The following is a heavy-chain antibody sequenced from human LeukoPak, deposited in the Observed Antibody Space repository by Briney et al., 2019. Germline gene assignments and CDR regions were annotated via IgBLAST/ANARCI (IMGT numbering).Heavy chain of an antibody. D-gene: IGHD2-2*01. CDR2: MNPNSGNT. CDR1: GYTFNSYD. J-gene: IGHJ4*02. V-gene: IGHV1-8*01. Sequence: GASVKVSCKASGYTFNSYDINWVRQATGQGLEWMGWMNPNSGNTGYAQKFQGRVTMTRNTSISTAYMELSSLRSEDTAVYYCARGGGGYCSSASCYSLDYWGQGTLVTVSS. CDR3: ARGGGGYCSSASCYSLDY.